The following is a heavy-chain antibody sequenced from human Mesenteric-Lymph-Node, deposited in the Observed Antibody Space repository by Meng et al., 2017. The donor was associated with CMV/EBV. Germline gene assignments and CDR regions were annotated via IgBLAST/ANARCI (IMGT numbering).Heavy chain of an antibody. CDR2: INHSGST. CDR1: GGSFSGYY. CDR3: ASHHCSSTSCYPPGGNYYYYGMDV. J-gene: IGHJ6*02. D-gene: IGHD2-2*01. Sequence: SETLSLTCAVYGGSFSGYYWSWIRQPPGKGLEWIGEINHSGSTNYNPSLKSRVTISVDTSKNQFSLKLSSVTAADTAVYYCASHHCSSTSCYPPGGNYYYYGMDVWGQGTTVTVSS. V-gene: IGHV4-34*01.